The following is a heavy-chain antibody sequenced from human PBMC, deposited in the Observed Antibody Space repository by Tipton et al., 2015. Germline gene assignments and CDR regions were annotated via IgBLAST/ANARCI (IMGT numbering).Heavy chain of an antibody. D-gene: IGHD3-10*01. J-gene: IGHJ6*02. CDR1: GFMLFTYD. CDR3: ANGRSFSMVRGVTRLSHKYEGLDV. CDR2: ISLDGSKK. V-gene: IGHV3-30*18. Sequence: RSLRLSCAASGFMLFTYDMHWIRQAPGKGLEWVAVISLDGSKKYYSDSVKGRVTISRDNSKNCVYLQMNSLRPEDTAVYYCANGRSFSMVRGVTRLSHKYEGLDVWGQGTTVTVSS.